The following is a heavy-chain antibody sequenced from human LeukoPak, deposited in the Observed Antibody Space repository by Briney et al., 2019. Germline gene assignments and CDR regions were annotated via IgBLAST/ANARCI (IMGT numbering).Heavy chain of an antibody. Sequence: GGSLRLSCAASGFTVSSNYMSWVRQAPGKGLEWVSVIYSGGSTYYADSLKGRFTIFRDNAKNSLYLQMNSLRAEDTAVYYCTRALRYRTSTAFDPWGQGTLVTVSS. CDR1: GFTVSSNY. CDR2: IYSGGST. CDR3: TRALRYRTSTAFDP. V-gene: IGHV3-66*01. D-gene: IGHD3-9*01. J-gene: IGHJ5*02.